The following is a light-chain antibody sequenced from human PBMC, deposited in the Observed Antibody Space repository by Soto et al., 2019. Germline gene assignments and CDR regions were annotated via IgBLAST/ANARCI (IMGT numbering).Light chain of an antibody. CDR3: QQRSNWPT. CDR2: DAS. V-gene: IGKV3-11*01. Sequence: EIVLTHSPATLSLSPCERATLSRRASQSVSSYLAWYQQKPGQAPRLLIYDASNRATGIPARFSGSGSGTDFTLTISSLEPEDFAVYYCQQRSNWPTFGQGTKVDNK. J-gene: IGKJ1*01. CDR1: QSVSSY.